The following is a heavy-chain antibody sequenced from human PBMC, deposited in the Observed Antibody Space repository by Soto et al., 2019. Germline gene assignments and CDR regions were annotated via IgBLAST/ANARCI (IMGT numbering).Heavy chain of an antibody. V-gene: IGHV1-3*01. Sequence: GASVKVSCKASGYTFSRYAMHWVRQAPGQRPEWMGWINPGHGATKYSEKLQGRVTFTRDTSATTIYMELSSLRSEDTALYYCARNSYIAGDDDSYYFDYWGQGTPDTVS. J-gene: IGHJ4*02. CDR3: ARNSYIAGDDDSYYFDY. D-gene: IGHD2-21*02. CDR1: GYTFSRYA. CDR2: INPGHGAT.